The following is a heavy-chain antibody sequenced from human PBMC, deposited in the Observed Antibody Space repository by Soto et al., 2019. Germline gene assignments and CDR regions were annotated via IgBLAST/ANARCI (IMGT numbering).Heavy chain of an antibody. Sequence: GGSLRLSCAASGFTFSSYAMSWVRQAPGKGLEWVSAISGSGGSTYYADSVKGRFTISRDNSKNTLYLQMNSLKTEDTAVYYCTARAQNLPPPSNYDYWGKGTLVTVSS. CDR3: TARAQNLPPPSNYDY. D-gene: IGHD4-4*01. CDR2: ISGSGGST. J-gene: IGHJ4*02. V-gene: IGHV3-23*01. CDR1: GFTFSSYA.